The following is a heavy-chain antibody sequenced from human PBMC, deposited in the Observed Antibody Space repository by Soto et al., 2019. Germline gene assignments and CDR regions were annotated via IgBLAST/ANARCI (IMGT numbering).Heavy chain of an antibody. Sequence: QVQLVESGGGVVQPGKSLRLSCAGSGFTFSSYGMDWVRQAPGKGLEWVAVISYDGSNKYYADSVKGRFTISSDNSKTSLYLKMSSLRADDTAVYYCAKDRMGAGVRGYFDYWGQGTLVTVSS. CDR1: GFTFSSYG. CDR3: AKDRMGAGVRGYFDY. J-gene: IGHJ4*02. D-gene: IGHD3-10*01. V-gene: IGHV3-30*18. CDR2: ISYDGSNK.